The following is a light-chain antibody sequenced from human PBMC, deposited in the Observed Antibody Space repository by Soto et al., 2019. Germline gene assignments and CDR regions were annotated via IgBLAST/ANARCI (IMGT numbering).Light chain of an antibody. V-gene: IGKV3-20*01. CDR3: QQYDTSPPP. CDR2: RTF. J-gene: IGKJ5*01. CDR1: QTIASRY. Sequence: EIVLTQSPGTLSLSPGERATLSCRASQTIASRYLAWYQHQPGQAPRLLIYRTFARAPGIPDRFSGGGSGTDFTLTISRLEREDFAVYYCQQYDTSPPPFRQGTRLDIK.